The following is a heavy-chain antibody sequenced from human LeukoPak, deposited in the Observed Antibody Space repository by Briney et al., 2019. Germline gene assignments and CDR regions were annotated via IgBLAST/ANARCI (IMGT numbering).Heavy chain of an antibody. J-gene: IGHJ4*02. D-gene: IGHD6-13*01. V-gene: IGHV3-23*01. CDR1: GFTFSSYA. CDR3: ARARYCSSWSYYFDY. Sequence: PGGSLRLSCAASGFTFSSYARTWVRQAPGKGLEWGPTISGSGASTYYADSVKGRVTISRDNAKNSLYLQMNSLRAEDTAVYYCARARYCSSWSYYFDYWGQGTLVTVSS. CDR2: ISGSGAST.